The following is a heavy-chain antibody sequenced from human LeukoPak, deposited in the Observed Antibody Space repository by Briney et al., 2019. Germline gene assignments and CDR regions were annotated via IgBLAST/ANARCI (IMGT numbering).Heavy chain of an antibody. J-gene: IGHJ4*02. CDR3: ARDLGYSYGPGDY. D-gene: IGHD5-18*01. Sequence: PGGSLRLSCAASGFTFSSYSMNRVRQAPGKGLEWVSSISSSSSYIYYADSVKGRFTISRDNAKNSLYLQMNSLRAEDTAVYYCARDLGYSYGPGDYWGQGTLVTVSS. V-gene: IGHV3-21*01. CDR2: ISSSSSYI. CDR1: GFTFSSYS.